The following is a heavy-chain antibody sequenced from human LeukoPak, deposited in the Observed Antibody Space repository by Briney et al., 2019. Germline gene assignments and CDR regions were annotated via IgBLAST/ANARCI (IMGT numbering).Heavy chain of an antibody. CDR2: ISYNGHYE. D-gene: IGHD1-26*01. J-gene: IGHJ4*02. Sequence: ESGGSLRLSCAASGFTVSSYAMHWVRQAPGKGLEWVAVISYNGHYEYYGESVKGRFTISRDNSKNTVSLQIGNLRIEDTAVYYCVRGGSPPTSTWSLDEWGQGTLVSVSS. CDR3: VRGGSPPTSTWSLDE. V-gene: IGHV3-30*04. CDR1: GFTVSSYA.